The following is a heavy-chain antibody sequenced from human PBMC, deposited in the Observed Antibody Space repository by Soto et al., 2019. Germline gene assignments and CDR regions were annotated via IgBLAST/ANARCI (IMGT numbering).Heavy chain of an antibody. CDR1: GCSISSGDYS. CDR2: IYHTGTT. J-gene: IGHJ5*02. Sequence: SETLSLTCPVSGCSISSGDYSWTWIRQPPAKGLEWIGYIYHTGTTYYNPSLKSRVTISVDRSKNQFSLKLSSVTAADTAVYYCARVPDRWGQGTLVTVSS. D-gene: IGHD2-2*01. V-gene: IGHV4-30-2*01. CDR3: ARVPDR.